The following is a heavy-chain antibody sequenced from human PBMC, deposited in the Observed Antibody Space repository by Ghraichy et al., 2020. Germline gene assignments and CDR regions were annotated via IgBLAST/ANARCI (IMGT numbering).Heavy chain of an antibody. J-gene: IGHJ4*02. V-gene: IGHV1-2*02. Sequence: ASVKVSCQSSGYTYSAYYIHWVRQAPVQGLEWMGWINPNSGSTNYAENFQGRVTMTRDTSISTDYMELSRLRSDDTAVYYCARSAVETAMVIDYWGQGTLVTVSS. CDR3: ARSAVETAMVIDY. CDR1: GYTYSAYY. D-gene: IGHD5-18*01. CDR2: INPNSGST.